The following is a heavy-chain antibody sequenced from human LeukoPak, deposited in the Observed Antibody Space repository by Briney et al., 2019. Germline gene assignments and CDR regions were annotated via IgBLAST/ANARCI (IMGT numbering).Heavy chain of an antibody. Sequence: GGSLRLSCAASGFTFSSFELIWVRQAPGKGLVWFSYISSSGSTIYYADSVKGRFTISRDNAKNSLYLQMNSLRAEDTAVYYCASAGGGQWLPRFDYWGQGTLVTVSS. CDR1: GFTFSSFE. J-gene: IGHJ4*02. D-gene: IGHD6-19*01. CDR2: ISSSGSTI. V-gene: IGHV3-48*03. CDR3: ASAGGGQWLPRFDY.